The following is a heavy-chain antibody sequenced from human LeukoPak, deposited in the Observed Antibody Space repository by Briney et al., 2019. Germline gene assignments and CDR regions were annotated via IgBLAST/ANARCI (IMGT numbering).Heavy chain of an antibody. Sequence: PSQTLSLTCTVSGGSISSGDYYWSWIRQPPGKGLEWIGYIYYSGSTYYNPSLKSRVTISVDTSKNQFSLKLSSVTAADTAVYYCARGGSSRYRHSRDYWGQGTLVTVSS. CDR3: ARGGSSRYRHSRDY. CDR1: GGSISSGDYY. D-gene: IGHD1-26*01. CDR2: IYYSGST. V-gene: IGHV4-30-4*08. J-gene: IGHJ4*02.